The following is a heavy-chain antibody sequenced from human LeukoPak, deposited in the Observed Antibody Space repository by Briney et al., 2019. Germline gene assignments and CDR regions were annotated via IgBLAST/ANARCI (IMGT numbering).Heavy chain of an antibody. D-gene: IGHD1-7*01. J-gene: IGHJ5*02. CDR1: GISFNIHA. CDR2: VGGGDDA. V-gene: IGHV3-23*01. CDR3: AKDATPRNAIWDYFDL. Sequence: GGSLRLSCAASGISFNIHAMHWARQAPGKGLEWVSSVGGGDDAHYAYSVKGWFTVSRDDSKNTVYLQMKALRGEDTAMYYCAKDATPRNAIWDYFDLWGQGTLVTVSS.